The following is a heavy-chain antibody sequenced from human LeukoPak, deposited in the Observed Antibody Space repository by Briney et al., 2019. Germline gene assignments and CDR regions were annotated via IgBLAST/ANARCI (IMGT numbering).Heavy chain of an antibody. D-gene: IGHD4-17*01. Sequence: SETLSLTCAVYGGSFSGYYWSWIRQPPGKGLEWIGEINHSGSTNYNPSLKSRVTISVDTSKNQFSLKLSSVTAADTAVYYCARDYGWFDPWGQGTLVTVSS. CDR1: GGSFSGYY. CDR2: INHSGST. CDR3: ARDYGWFDP. V-gene: IGHV4-34*01. J-gene: IGHJ5*02.